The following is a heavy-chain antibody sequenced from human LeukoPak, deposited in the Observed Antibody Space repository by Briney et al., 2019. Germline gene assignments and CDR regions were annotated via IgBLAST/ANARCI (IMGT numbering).Heavy chain of an antibody. CDR3: AKDSLLLGYGSGSYSN. J-gene: IGHJ4*02. CDR1: GFTFSSYA. Sequence: GGSLRLSCAASGFTFSSYAMSWVRQAPGKGLEWVSAISGSGGSTYYADSVKGRFTISRDNSKNTLYLQMNSLRAEDTAVYYCAKDSLLLGYGSGSYSNWGQGTLVTVSS. D-gene: IGHD3-10*01. CDR2: ISGSGGST. V-gene: IGHV3-23*01.